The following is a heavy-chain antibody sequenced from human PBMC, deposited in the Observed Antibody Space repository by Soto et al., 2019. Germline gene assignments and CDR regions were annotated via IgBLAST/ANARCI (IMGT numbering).Heavy chain of an antibody. J-gene: IGHJ6*02. CDR3: AHSSSPSGWQPAALPRYYYYYGMDV. V-gene: IGHV2-5*02. CDR2: IYWDDDK. D-gene: IGHD6-13*01. Sequence: QITLKESGPTLVKPTQTLTLTCTFSGFSLSTSGVGVGWIRQPPGKALEWLALIYWDDDKRYSPSLKSRLTITKDTSKNQVVLTMTNMDPVDTATYYCAHSSSPSGWQPAALPRYYYYYGMDVWGQGTTVTVSS. CDR1: GFSLSTSGVG.